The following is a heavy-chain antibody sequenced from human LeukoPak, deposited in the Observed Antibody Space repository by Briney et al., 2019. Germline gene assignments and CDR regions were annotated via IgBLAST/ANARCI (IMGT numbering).Heavy chain of an antibody. CDR2: ISYDGSNK. CDR3: ARDDGPIVVVVAASGWNYGMDV. V-gene: IGHV3-30-3*01. CDR1: GFTFSSYA. J-gene: IGHJ6*02. Sequence: GRSLRLSCAASGFTFSSYAMRWVRQAPGKGLEWVAVISYDGSNKYYADSVKGRFTISRDNSKYTLYLQMNSLRAEDTAVHYCARDDGPIVVVVAASGWNYGMDVWGQGTTVTVSS. D-gene: IGHD2-15*01.